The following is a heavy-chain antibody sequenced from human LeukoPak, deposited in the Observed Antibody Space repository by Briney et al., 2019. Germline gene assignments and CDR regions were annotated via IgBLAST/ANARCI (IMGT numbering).Heavy chain of an antibody. CDR1: GGSISSGSYY. CDR2: IYTSGST. J-gene: IGHJ5*02. D-gene: IGHD6-13*01. V-gene: IGHV4-61*02. Sequence: SQTLSLTCTVSGGSISSGSYYWSWIRQPAGKGLEWIGRIYTSGSTNYNPSLKSRVTISVDTSKNQFSLKLSSVTAADTAVYYCARGVSAAGTNWSDPWGQGTLVTVSS. CDR3: ARGVSAAGTNWSDP.